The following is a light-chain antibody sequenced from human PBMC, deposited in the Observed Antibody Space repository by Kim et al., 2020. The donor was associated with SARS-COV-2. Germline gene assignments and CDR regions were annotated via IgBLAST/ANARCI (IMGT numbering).Light chain of an antibody. CDR3: QSYDSSLSGV. Sequence: QSVLTQPPSLSGAPGQRVTLSCTGSSSNIGAGYDVHWYQQLPGTAPKLLIYGNSNRRSGVPDRFSGSKSGTSASLAITGLQAEDVADYYCQSYDSSLSGVFGGGTQLTVL. J-gene: IGLJ2*01. V-gene: IGLV1-40*01. CDR1: SSNIGAGYD. CDR2: GNS.